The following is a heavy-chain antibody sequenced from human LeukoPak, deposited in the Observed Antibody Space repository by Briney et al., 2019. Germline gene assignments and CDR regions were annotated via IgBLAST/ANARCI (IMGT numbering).Heavy chain of an antibody. Sequence: PGGSLRLSCAASGFTFSSYSMNWVRQAPGKGLEWVSYISSSGSTIYYADSVKGRFTISRDNAKNSLYLQMNSLRAEDTAVYYCARGRVAWIAVAGIFDYWGQGTLVTVSS. V-gene: IGHV3-48*04. J-gene: IGHJ4*02. CDR1: GFTFSSYS. CDR2: ISSSGSTI. CDR3: ARGRVAWIAVAGIFDY. D-gene: IGHD6-19*01.